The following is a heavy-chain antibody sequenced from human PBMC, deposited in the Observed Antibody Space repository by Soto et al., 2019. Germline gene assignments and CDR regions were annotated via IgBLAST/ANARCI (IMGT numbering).Heavy chain of an antibody. CDR3: PKSGLELLHLDY. Sequence: QVQLVESGGGVVQPGRSLRLSCAASRFTFSSYDMHWVRQAPGKGLEWVAVISYDGSNKYYEDSVKGRFTISRDNSKNQLYLQMNSLRAEDTAVYYCPKSGLELLHLDYWGPGTLVTVSS. V-gene: IGHV3-30*18. CDR2: ISYDGSNK. D-gene: IGHD1-7*01. J-gene: IGHJ4*02. CDR1: RFTFSSYD.